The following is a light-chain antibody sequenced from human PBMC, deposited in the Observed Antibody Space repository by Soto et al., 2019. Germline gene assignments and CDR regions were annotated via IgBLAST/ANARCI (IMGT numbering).Light chain of an antibody. Sequence: DIQMTQSPSTLSASVGDRVTITCRASQSISSWLAWYQQKPGKAPKLLIYDASSLESGVPSRLSGSGSGTEFTLTISSLQPAAFATYYCQQYNSYSPTFGQGNKVDIK. CDR1: QSISSW. J-gene: IGKJ1*01. V-gene: IGKV1-5*01. CDR2: DAS. CDR3: QQYNSYSPT.